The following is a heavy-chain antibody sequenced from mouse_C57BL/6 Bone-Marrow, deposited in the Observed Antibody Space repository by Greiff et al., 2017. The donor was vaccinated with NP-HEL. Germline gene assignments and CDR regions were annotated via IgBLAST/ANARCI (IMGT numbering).Heavy chain of an antibody. CDR2: IDPETGGT. CDR1: GYTFTDYE. J-gene: IGHJ2*01. CDR3: TNYYGIYFDY. Sequence: QVQLKESGAELVRPGASVTLSCKASGYTFTDYEMHWVKQTPVHGLEWIGAIDPETGGTAYNQKFKGKAILTADKSSSTAYMELRSLTSEDSAVYYCTNYYGIYFDYWGQGTTLTVSS. D-gene: IGHD1-1*01. V-gene: IGHV1-15*01.